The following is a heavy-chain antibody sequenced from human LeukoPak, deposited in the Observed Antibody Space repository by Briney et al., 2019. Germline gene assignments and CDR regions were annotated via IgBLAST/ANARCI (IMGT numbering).Heavy chain of an antibody. CDR2: VYYIGTT. CDR3: ASPLLTGGHDAFDT. D-gene: IGHD3-9*01. J-gene: IGHJ3*02. CDR1: GGSISTDY. V-gene: IGHV4-59*08. Sequence: KPSETLSLTCTVSGGSISTDYWNWIRQSPGKGLEWIGFVYYIGTTNYNPSLKSRVTISVDTSRNQFSLKLTFVTAADTAVYYCASPLLTGGHDAFDTWGPGTMVTVSS.